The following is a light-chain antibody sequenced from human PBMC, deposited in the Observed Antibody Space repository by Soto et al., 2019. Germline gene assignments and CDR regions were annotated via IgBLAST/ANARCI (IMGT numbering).Light chain of an antibody. Sequence: DIQMTQSPSTLSASVGDRVTITCRASQSISSWLAWYQQKPGKAPKLLIYDASSLESGVPSRFSGSGSGTEFTLMISGLQPDDLATYNCQQYNSYPMYTFGQGTKLQIK. CDR2: DAS. V-gene: IGKV1-5*01. CDR3: QQYNSYPMYT. CDR1: QSISSW. J-gene: IGKJ2*01.